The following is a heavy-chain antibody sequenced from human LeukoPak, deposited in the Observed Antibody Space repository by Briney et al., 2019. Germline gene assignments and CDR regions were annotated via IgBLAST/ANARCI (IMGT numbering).Heavy chain of an antibody. CDR1: GASISSYY. CDR3: ARLVLWFGELSRPTNWFDP. J-gene: IGHJ5*02. CDR2: IYYSGGT. Sequence: PSETLSLTCTVSGASISSYYWSWIRQPPGKGLEWIGYIYYSGGTNYNPSLKSRVTISVDTSKNQFSLKLSSVTAADTAVYYCARLVLWFGELSRPTNWFDPWGQGTLVTVSS. V-gene: IGHV4-59*08. D-gene: IGHD3-10*01.